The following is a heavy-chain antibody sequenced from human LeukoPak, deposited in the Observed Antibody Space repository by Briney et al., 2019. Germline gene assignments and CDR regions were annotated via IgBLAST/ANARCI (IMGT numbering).Heavy chain of an antibody. D-gene: IGHD3-22*01. CDR2: IYHSGST. J-gene: IGHJ4*02. CDR3: ARANDYYDSSGYSLDY. CDR1: GYSISSGYY. V-gene: IGHV4-38-2*01. Sequence: SETLSLTCAVSGYSISSGYYWGWIRQPPGKGLEWIGSIYHSGSTYYNPSLKRRVTISVDTSKNQFSLKLSSVTAADTAVYYCARANDYYDSSGYSLDYWGQGTLVTVSS.